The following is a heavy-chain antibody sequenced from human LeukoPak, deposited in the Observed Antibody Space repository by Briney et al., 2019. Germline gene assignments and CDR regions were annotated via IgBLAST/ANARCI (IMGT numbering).Heavy chain of an antibody. V-gene: IGHV6-1*01. J-gene: IGHJ5*02. D-gene: IGHD2-2*01. CDR1: GDIVSSNSVT. Sequence: SQTLSLTCTISGDIVSSNSVTWNWIRQSPSRGLEWLGRTYYRSTWYNDYAVSVRGRITVNPDTSKNQFSLHLNSVTPEDTAVYYCARRLTQYDCFDPWGQGILVTVSS. CDR2: TYYRSTWYN. CDR3: ARRLTQYDCFDP.